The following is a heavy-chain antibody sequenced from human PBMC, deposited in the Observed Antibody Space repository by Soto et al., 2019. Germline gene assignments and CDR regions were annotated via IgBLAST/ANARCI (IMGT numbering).Heavy chain of an antibody. CDR1: GFTFSSYT. CDR2: ISVSGGST. CDR3: AKFKLGHDYGDYYYYGMDV. Sequence: GGSLRLSCAASGFTFSSYTMSWVRQAPGKGLEWVSAISVSGGSTYYADSVKGRFTISRDNSKNTLYLQMNSLRAEDTAVYYCAKFKLGHDYGDYYYYGMDVWGQGTTVTVSS. D-gene: IGHD4-17*01. V-gene: IGHV3-23*01. J-gene: IGHJ6*02.